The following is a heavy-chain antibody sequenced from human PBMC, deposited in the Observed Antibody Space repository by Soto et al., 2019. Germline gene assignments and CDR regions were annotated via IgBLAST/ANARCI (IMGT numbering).Heavy chain of an antibody. D-gene: IGHD3-10*01. V-gene: IGHV3-23*01. CDR1: GXXXXXXX. CDR2: ISGGGDTT. Sequence: EVQLLESGGGLVQPGGSXXXSCXXXGXXXXXXXXXXXXQAPGKGLEWVSAISGGGDTTSYADSVKGRFTVSRAGSKNTLYLQMSSLRAEATALYYCAKGRGGSGSLTPRVDFWGQGTLVTVSS. J-gene: IGHJ4*02. CDR3: AKGRGGSGSLTPRVDF.